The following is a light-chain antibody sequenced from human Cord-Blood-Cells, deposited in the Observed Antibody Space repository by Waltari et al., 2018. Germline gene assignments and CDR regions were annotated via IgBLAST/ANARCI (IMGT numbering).Light chain of an antibody. V-gene: IGKV1-39*01. CDR2: AAS. J-gene: IGKJ3*01. Sequence: DIKMTQSPSSLSASVGDRVTITCRASQRISSYLNWDQQKPGKAPKLLIYAASSLQSGVPSRFSGGGSGTDFTLTINSLQPEDFATYYCQQSYSTPFTFGPGTKVDIK. CDR1: QRISSY. CDR3: QQSYSTPFT.